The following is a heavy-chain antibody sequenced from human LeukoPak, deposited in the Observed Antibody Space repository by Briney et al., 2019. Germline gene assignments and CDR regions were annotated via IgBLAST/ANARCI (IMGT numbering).Heavy chain of an antibody. Sequence: GGSLRLSCAASGFTFSGSAMHWVRQASGKGLEWVGRIRSKANSYATAYAASVKGRFTISRDDSKNTAYLQMNSLKTEDTAVCYCTRRGYSGSYYDHWGQGTLVTVSS. CDR2: IRSKANSYAT. J-gene: IGHJ4*02. CDR1: GFTFSGSA. CDR3: TRRGYSGSYYDH. D-gene: IGHD1-26*01. V-gene: IGHV3-73*01.